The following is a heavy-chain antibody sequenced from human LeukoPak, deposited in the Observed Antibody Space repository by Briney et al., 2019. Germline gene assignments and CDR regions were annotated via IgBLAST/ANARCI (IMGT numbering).Heavy chain of an antibody. D-gene: IGHD3-16*01. CDR2: INTDGITT. CDR3: ARGGGPLGDY. Sequence: GGSLRLSCAASGFTFSSYWMHWVRQAPGKGLVWVSRINTDGITTSYADSVKGRFTISRDNAKNTLYLQMNGLRAEDTAVYYCARGGGPLGDYWGQGTLVTVSS. J-gene: IGHJ4*02. V-gene: IGHV3-74*01. CDR1: GFTFSSYW.